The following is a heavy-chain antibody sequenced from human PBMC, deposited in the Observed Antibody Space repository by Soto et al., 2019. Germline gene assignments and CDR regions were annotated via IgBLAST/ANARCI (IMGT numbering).Heavy chain of an antibody. CDR2: INHSGST. D-gene: IGHD3-10*01. J-gene: IGHJ5*02. CDR1: GGSFSGYY. CDR3: ARGHYYGSGTPNWFDP. Sequence: QVQLQQWGAGLLKPSETLSLTCAVYGGSFSGYYWSWIRQPPGKGLEWIGEINHSGSTNYNPSLKSRVTIPVDTSKTQFSLSLSSVTAADTAVYYCARGHYYGSGTPNWFDPWGQGTLVTVSS. V-gene: IGHV4-34*01.